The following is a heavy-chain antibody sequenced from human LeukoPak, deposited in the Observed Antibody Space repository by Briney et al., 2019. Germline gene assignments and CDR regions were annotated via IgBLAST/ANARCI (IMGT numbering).Heavy chain of an antibody. D-gene: IGHD3-22*01. J-gene: IGHJ5*02. V-gene: IGHV1-18*01. CDR2: ISAYNGNT. CDR1: GYTFTSYG. CDR3: ARVTSTGRGYYDSSGYLWFDP. Sequence: GASMKVSCKASGYTFTSYGISWVRQAPGQGLEWMGWISAYNGNTNYAQKLQGRVTMTTDTSTSTAYMELRSLRSDDTVVYYCARVTSTGRGYYDSSGYLWFDPWGQGTLVTVSS.